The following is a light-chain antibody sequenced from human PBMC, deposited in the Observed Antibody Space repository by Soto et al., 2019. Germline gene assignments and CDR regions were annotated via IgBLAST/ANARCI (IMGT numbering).Light chain of an antibody. CDR1: SSDVGSYNL. CDR3: CSYAGSSSWV. V-gene: IGLV2-23*01. Sequence: QSALTQPASVSGSPGQSITISCTGTSSDVGSYNLVSWYQHHRGKAPKVSIYEDSKRPSGASNRFSGSKSGNTASLTISGLQAEDEADYYCCSYAGSSSWVFGGGTKVTVL. J-gene: IGLJ2*01. CDR2: EDS.